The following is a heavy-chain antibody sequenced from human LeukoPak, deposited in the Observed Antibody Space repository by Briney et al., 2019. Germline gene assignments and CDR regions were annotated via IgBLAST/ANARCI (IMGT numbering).Heavy chain of an antibody. CDR2: ISSSGSTI. CDR3: ASHRTADLYDSSGQPFDY. J-gene: IGHJ4*02. Sequence: GGSLRLSCAASGFTFSDYYMNWIRQAPGKGLEWVSYISSSGSTIYYADSVKGRFTISRDNAKNSLYLQMNSLRAEDTAVYYCASHRTADLYDSSGQPFDYWGQGTLVTVSS. D-gene: IGHD3-22*01. CDR1: GFTFSDYY. V-gene: IGHV3-11*01.